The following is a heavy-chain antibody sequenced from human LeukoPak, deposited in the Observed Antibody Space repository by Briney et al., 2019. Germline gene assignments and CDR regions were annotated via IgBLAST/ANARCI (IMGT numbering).Heavy chain of an antibody. Sequence: GGSLRLSCAASGFTVSSNYMGWVRQAPGRGLEWVSVIYSGGSTYYADSVKGRFTISRDNSKNTLYLQMNSLRAEDTAVYYCARDYSGEVLDYWGQGTLVTVSS. CDR2: IYSGGST. D-gene: IGHD6-25*01. CDR1: GFTVSSNY. V-gene: IGHV3-66*01. CDR3: ARDYSGEVLDY. J-gene: IGHJ4*02.